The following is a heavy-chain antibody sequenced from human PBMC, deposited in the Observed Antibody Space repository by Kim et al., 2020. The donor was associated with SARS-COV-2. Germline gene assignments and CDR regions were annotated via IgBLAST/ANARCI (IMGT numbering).Heavy chain of an antibody. Sequence: GGSLRLSCAASGFTFSSYAMSWVRQAPGKGLEWVSAISGSGGSTYYADSVKGWFTISRDNSKNTLYLQMNSLRAEDTAVYYCAKDPVYGGYFDYWGQGTLVTVSS. J-gene: IGHJ4*02. CDR2: ISGSGGST. CDR3: AKDPVYGGYFDY. V-gene: IGHV3-23*01. CDR1: GFTFSSYA. D-gene: IGHD4-17*01.